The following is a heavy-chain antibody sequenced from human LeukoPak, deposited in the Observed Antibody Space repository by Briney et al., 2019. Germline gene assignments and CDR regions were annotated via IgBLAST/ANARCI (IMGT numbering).Heavy chain of an antibody. CDR1: GYTFTSYD. CDR3: ARGVGIVSTISKKHFDD. Sequence: ASVKVSCKASGYTFTSYDINWVRQATGQGLEWMGWMNPNSGNTGYAQKFQGRVTMTRNTSMNTAYMELSSLRSEDTAIYYCARGVGIVSTISKKHFDDWGQGTLVTVSS. V-gene: IGHV1-8*01. CDR2: MNPNSGNT. J-gene: IGHJ4*02. D-gene: IGHD5/OR15-5a*01.